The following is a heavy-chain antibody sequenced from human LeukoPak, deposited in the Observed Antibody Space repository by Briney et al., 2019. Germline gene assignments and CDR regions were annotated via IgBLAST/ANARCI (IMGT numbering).Heavy chain of an antibody. D-gene: IGHD5-18*01. J-gene: IGHJ6*03. CDR3: ARDMVTRWDYYYYMDV. CDR2: IYYSGST. V-gene: IGHV4-59*01. CDR1: GGSISSYY. Sequence: KPSETLSLTCTVSGGSISSYYWSWIRQPPGKGLEGIGYIYYSGSTNYNPSLKSRVTISVDTSRNQFSLKLSSVTAADTAVYYCARDMVTRWDYYYYMDVWGKGTTVTVSS.